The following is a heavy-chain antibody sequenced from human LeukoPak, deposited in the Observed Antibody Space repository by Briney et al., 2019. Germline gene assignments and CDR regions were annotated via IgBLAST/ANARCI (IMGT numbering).Heavy chain of an antibody. CDR2: ISAYNGNT. Sequence: ASVKVSCKASGYTFTRCGITWVRQAPGQGLEWMGWISAYNGNTNYAQKFQGRLTVTTDTSTNTAYMELRSLRPDDTAVYYCARDFFHGHCSGLTCFLLDSWGQGSLVTVSS. CDR1: GYTFTRCG. V-gene: IGHV1-18*01. CDR3: ARDFFHGHCSGLTCFLLDS. D-gene: IGHD2-15*01. J-gene: IGHJ4*02.